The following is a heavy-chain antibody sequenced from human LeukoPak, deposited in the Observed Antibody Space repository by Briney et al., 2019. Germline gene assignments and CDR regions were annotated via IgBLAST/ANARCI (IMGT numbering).Heavy chain of an antibody. CDR1: GGSLSSGSYY. Sequence: SETLSLTCTVSGGSLSSGSYYWSWIRQPPGKGLEWIGYIYYSGSTNYNASLKSRVTISIDTSKNQFSLKLSSVTAADTAVYYCAREGLATMIRGVIPYWGQGTLVTVSS. CDR3: AREGLATMIRGVIPY. D-gene: IGHD3-10*01. J-gene: IGHJ4*02. CDR2: IYYSGST. V-gene: IGHV4-61*01.